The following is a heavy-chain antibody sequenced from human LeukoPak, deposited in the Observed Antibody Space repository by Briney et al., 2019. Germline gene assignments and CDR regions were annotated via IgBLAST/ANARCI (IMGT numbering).Heavy chain of an antibody. CDR1: GGSISTSDFY. J-gene: IGHJ4*02. Sequence: SETLSLTCTVSGGSISTSDFYWGWVRQPPGKGLEWIGYIYYSGSTYYNPSLKSRVTISVDTSKNQFSLKLSSVTAADTAVYYCARAPGAGGGSYIFDYWGQGTLVTVSS. V-gene: IGHV4-31*03. D-gene: IGHD1-26*01. CDR2: IYYSGST. CDR3: ARAPGAGGGSYIFDY.